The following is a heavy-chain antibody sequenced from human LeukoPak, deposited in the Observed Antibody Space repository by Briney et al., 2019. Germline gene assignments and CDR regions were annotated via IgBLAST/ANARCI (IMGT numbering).Heavy chain of an antibody. CDR3: ARAPAHYYDSSDHYYVGESYFDY. D-gene: IGHD3-22*01. CDR1: GFTFSSYA. J-gene: IGHJ4*02. CDR2: ISYDGSNK. V-gene: IGHV3-30*04. Sequence: GGSLRLSCAASGFTFSSYAMHWARQAPGKGLEWVAVISYDGSNKYYADSVKGRFTISRDNSKNTLYLQMNSLRAEDTAVYYCARAPAHYYDSSDHYYVGESYFDYWGQGTLVTVSS.